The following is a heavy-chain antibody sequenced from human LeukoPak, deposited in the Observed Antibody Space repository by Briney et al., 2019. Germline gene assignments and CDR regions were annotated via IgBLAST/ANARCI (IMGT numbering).Heavy chain of an antibody. D-gene: IGHD6-19*01. Sequence: PGGSLRLSCAASGFTFSSYWMSWVRQTPEKGLEWVANIKQDGSEKYYVDSVKGRFTNSRDNAKNSMFLQMNSLRAEDTAVYYCVRDGRSGWHFDHSGQGTRVTVSS. CDR3: VRDGRSGWHFDH. V-gene: IGHV3-7*01. CDR2: IKQDGSEK. CDR1: GFTFSSYW. J-gene: IGHJ4*02.